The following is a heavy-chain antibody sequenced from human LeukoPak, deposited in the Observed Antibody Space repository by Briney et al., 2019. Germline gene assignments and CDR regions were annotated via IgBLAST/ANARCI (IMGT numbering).Heavy chain of an antibody. J-gene: IGHJ4*02. CDR3: VSEERAVKDS. V-gene: IGHV3-30*02. D-gene: IGHD3-10*01. CDR1: GLVFSRSG. Sequence: PGGSLRLSCAASGLVFSRSGMHWIRQAPGKGLEWVAFLQYDENEIYYAESVKGRFTIFRDNSKNTLCLQMSSLRSDDTAVYYCVSEERAVKDSWGQGTLVSVSS. CDR2: LQYDENEI.